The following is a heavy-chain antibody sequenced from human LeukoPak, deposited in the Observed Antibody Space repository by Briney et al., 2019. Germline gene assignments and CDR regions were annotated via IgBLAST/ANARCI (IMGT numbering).Heavy chain of an antibody. J-gene: IGHJ4*02. V-gene: IGHV1-24*01. CDR1: GYTLTELS. CDR3: ATIPVTTNSFFDY. CDR2: FDPEDGET. Sequence: ASVTVSCTVSGYTLTELSMHWVRQAPGKGLEWMGGFDPEDGETIYAQKFQGRVTMTEDTSTDTAYMELSSLRSEDTAVYYCATIPVTTNSFFDYWGQGTLVTVSS. D-gene: IGHD4-17*01.